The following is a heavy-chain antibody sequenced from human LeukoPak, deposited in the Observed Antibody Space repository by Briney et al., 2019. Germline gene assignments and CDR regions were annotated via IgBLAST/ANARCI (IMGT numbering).Heavy chain of an antibody. Sequence: GATVKVSCKASGYTFSVYYIHWLRQAPGQGLEWMGWVVPNSGGTSYAQKFRDRVTMTRDTSIDTAYMELSSLTYDDTAVYYCARGVLLQGRGAFDIWGQGTTVTVSS. V-gene: IGHV1-2*02. D-gene: IGHD2-15*01. J-gene: IGHJ3*02. CDR2: VVPNSGGT. CDR3: ARGVLLQGRGAFDI. CDR1: GYTFSVYY.